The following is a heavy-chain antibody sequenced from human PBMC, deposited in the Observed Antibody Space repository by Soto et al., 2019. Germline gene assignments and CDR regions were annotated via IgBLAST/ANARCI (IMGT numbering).Heavy chain of an antibody. V-gene: IGHV3-23*01. CDR2: ISATGGST. Sequence: GVSLRLSFAASGFTFNNYAMNWVRQAPGEGLEWVATISATGGSTYYADSVKGRFTISRDNSKNTLYLQMNGLRVEDTAVYYCAKDRLAGNFDYWGQGTQVTVSS. CDR1: GFTFNNYA. J-gene: IGHJ4*02. CDR3: AKDRLAGNFDY.